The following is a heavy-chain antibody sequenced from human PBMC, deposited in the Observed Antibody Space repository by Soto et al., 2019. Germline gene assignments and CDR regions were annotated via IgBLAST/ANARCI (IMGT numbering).Heavy chain of an antibody. Sequence: QVQLQESGPGLVKPSQTLSLTCTVSGVSISSGGYYWSWIRQHPGKGLEWIGYIYYSGRTYYNPSLKSRFTISVDASKKQFSRKLSSVTDGDTTVYYCATLDVWGQGTTVTVSS. V-gene: IGHV4-31*03. CDR2: IYYSGRT. CDR1: GVSISSGGYY. J-gene: IGHJ6*02. CDR3: ATLDV.